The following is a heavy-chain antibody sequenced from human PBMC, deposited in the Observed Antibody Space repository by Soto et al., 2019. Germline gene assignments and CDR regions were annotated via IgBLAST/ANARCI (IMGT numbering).Heavy chain of an antibody. CDR2: IYYSGST. CDR3: TVGALISVQN. CDR1: GGSISSSSYY. J-gene: IGHJ1*01. Sequence: SETLSLTCTVSGGSISSSSYYWGWIRQPPGKGLEWIGYIYYSGSTYSNPSLKSRVTISVDTSKNQFSLKLSSVTAADTAVYYCTVGALISVQNWGQGTLVTVYS. V-gene: IGHV4-39*01. D-gene: IGHD1-26*01.